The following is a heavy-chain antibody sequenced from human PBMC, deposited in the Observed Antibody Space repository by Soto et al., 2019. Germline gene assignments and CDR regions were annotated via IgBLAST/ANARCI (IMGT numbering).Heavy chain of an antibody. CDR1: GYTFTSYA. CDR2: INAGNGNT. D-gene: IGHD1-26*01. V-gene: IGHV1-3*01. CDR3: ARASGSSYWFDP. J-gene: IGHJ5*02. Sequence: ASVKVSCKASGYTFTSYAMHWVRQAPGQRLEWMGWINAGNGNTKYSQKFQGRVTITRDTSASTAYMELSSLRSEDTAVYYCARASGSSYWFDPWGQGTLVTVSS.